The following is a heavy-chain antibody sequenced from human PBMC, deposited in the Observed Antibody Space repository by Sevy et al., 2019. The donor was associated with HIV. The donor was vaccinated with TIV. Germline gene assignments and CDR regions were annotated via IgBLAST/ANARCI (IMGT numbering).Heavy chain of an antibody. CDR2: IYSGGST. CDR1: EFSVTDNY. CDR3: AIDRYYDASGYYYYYYGLDV. Sequence: GGSLRLSCAASEFSVTDNYMSWVRQAPGKGLEWVSTIYSGGSTFYADSVKGRFTISRDNSKNTLYLHMNSLRAEDTAVYYCAIDRYYDASGYYYYYYGLDVWGQGTTVTVSS. J-gene: IGHJ6*02. V-gene: IGHV3-66*01. D-gene: IGHD3-22*01.